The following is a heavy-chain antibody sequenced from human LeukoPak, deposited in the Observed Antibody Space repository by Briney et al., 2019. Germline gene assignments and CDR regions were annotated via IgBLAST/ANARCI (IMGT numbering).Heavy chain of an antibody. CDR1: GGSFSGYY. CDR3: ARSITMGYADWFDP. D-gene: IGHD3-10*01. J-gene: IGHJ5*02. V-gene: IGHV4-59*01. Sequence: PSETLSLTCAVYGGSFSGYYWSWIRQPPGKGLEWIGNIYYSGSTNYNPSLKSRVTISVDTSKNQFSLKLNSVTAADTAVYYCARSITMGYADWFDPWGQGTLVTVSS. CDR2: IYYSGST.